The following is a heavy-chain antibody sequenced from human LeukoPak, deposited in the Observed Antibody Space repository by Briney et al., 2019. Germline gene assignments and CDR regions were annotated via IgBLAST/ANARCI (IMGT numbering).Heavy chain of an antibody. Sequence: PGGSPRLSCAASGFTFSDDWMIWVRQAPGKGLEWVANIRQNGRDMRYVDSVKGRFTISRDNAKNSLYLQMNSLRAEGTAVYYCARPGQRDAFDIWGQGTMVTVSS. CDR1: GFTFSDDW. V-gene: IGHV3-7*01. CDR2: IRQNGRDM. D-gene: IGHD1-1*01. CDR3: ARPGQRDAFDI. J-gene: IGHJ3*02.